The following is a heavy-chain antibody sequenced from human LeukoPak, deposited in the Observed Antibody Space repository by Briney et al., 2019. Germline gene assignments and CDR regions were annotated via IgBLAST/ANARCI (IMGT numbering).Heavy chain of an antibody. J-gene: IGHJ4*02. D-gene: IGHD1-26*01. CDR2: VDPEDGYT. CDR1: GYTFTDFY. V-gene: IGHV1-69-2*01. CDR3: AAPTASGSYS. Sequence: ASVKVSCKASGYTFTDFYIHWVQQSPGKGLGWRGRVDPEDGYTIYAEKFQGRVTITADTSTDTAYLDLSTLTSDDTAVYYCAAPTASGSYSWGQGILVTVSS.